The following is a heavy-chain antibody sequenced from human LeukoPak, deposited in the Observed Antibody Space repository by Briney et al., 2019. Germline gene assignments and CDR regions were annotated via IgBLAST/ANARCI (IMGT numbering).Heavy chain of an antibody. Sequence: GGSLRLSCAASGFTFSDYTMNWVRQAPGKGLEWISYISTSSSLIYYADSVEGRFTISRDNVENSVYLQMNSLRAEDTAVYYCARVYYYDTSGYYHWGQGTLVTVSS. J-gene: IGHJ5*02. CDR1: GFTFSDYT. CDR3: ARVYYYDTSGYYH. V-gene: IGHV3-48*01. CDR2: ISTSSSLI. D-gene: IGHD3-22*01.